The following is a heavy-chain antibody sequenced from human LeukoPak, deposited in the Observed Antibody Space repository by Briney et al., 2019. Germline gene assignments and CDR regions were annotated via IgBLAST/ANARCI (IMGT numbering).Heavy chain of an antibody. J-gene: IGHJ4*02. CDR1: GFTFGDYA. Sequence: PGGSLRLSCTASGFTFGDYAMSWFRQAPEKGLEWVAFIRYDGSNKYYADSVKGRFTISRDNAKNSLYLQMNRLRAEDTALYYCASGGIYYGAAFDFWGQGTLVTVSS. V-gene: IGHV3-30*02. CDR3: ASGGIYYGAAFDF. CDR2: IRYDGSNK. D-gene: IGHD1-26*01.